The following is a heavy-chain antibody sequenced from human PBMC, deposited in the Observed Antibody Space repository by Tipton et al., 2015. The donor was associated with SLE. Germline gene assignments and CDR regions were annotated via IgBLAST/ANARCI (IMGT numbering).Heavy chain of an antibody. Sequence: TLSLTCAVSGGSISSGGYSWSWIRQPPGKGLEWIGYIYYSGSTNYNPSLKSRVTISVDTSKNQFSLKLSSVTAADTAVYYCARGMRYSYGPGYYFDYWGQGTLVTVSS. CDR2: IYYSGST. CDR3: ARGMRYSYGPGYYFDY. CDR1: GGSISSGGYS. V-gene: IGHV4-61*08. J-gene: IGHJ4*02. D-gene: IGHD5-18*01.